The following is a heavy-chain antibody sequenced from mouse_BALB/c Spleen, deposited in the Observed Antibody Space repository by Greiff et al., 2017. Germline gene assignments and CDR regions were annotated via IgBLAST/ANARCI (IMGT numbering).Heavy chain of an antibody. D-gene: IGHD2-4*01. J-gene: IGHJ3*01. CDR2: INPSNGGT. Sequence: VQLQQSGAELVKPGASVKLSCKASGYTFTSYYMYWVKQRPGQGLEWIGEINPSNGGTNFNEKFKSKATLTVDKSSSTAYMQLSSLTSEDSAVYYCTRGGLRRGWFAYWGQGTLVTVSA. CDR1: GYTFTSYY. CDR3: TRGGLRRGWFAY. V-gene: IGHV1S81*02.